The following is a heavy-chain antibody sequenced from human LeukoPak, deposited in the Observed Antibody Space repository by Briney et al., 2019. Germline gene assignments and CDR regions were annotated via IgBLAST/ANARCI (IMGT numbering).Heavy chain of an antibody. Sequence: EPSETLSLTCTVSGGSISSGGYYWSWIRQHPGKGLEWIGYIYYSGSTHYNPPLKSRVTISVDTSKNQFSLKLSSVTAADTAVYYCARDMTDWWFDPWGQGTLVTVSS. CDR2: IYYSGST. CDR3: ARDMTDWWFDP. D-gene: IGHD3-9*01. CDR1: GGSISSGGYY. V-gene: IGHV4-31*03. J-gene: IGHJ5*02.